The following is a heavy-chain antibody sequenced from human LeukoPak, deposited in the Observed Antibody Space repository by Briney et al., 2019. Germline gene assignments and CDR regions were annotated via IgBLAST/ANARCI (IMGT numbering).Heavy chain of an antibody. Sequence: SETLSLTCTVSGGSISSYYRSWIRQPPGKGLDWIGYIYYSGSTNYNPSLKSRVTISVDTSKNQFSLTLSSVTAADTAVYYCARLSKYGSGTYYPDVWGQGTTVTVSS. CDR3: ARLSKYGSGTYYPDV. D-gene: IGHD3-10*01. CDR1: GGSISSYY. J-gene: IGHJ6*02. CDR2: IYYSGST. V-gene: IGHV4-59*08.